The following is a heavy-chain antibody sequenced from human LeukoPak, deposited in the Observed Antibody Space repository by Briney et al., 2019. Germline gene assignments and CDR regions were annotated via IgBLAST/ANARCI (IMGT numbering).Heavy chain of an antibody. CDR2: IRPNSGGT. V-gene: IGHV1-2*02. D-gene: IGHD6-13*01. Sequence: ASVKVSCKASGYTFTGYYMQWVRQAPGQGLEWMGWIRPNSGGTHYAQNFQGRVIMTRDTSRSTAYMELSSLRSDDTAKYYCARASSRPFDYWGQGTLVTVSS. CDR1: GYTFTGYY. J-gene: IGHJ4*02. CDR3: ARASSRPFDY.